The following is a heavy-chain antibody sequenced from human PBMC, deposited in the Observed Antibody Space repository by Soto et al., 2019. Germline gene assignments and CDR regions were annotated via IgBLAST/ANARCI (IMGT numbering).Heavy chain of an antibody. V-gene: IGHV4-30-2*01. D-gene: IGHD1-26*01. CDR2: IYHSGST. CDR3: ARVGYGMDV. CDR1: GGPISSGGYS. Sequence: LSLTCAVSGGPISSGGYSWSWIRQPPGKGLEWIGYIYHSGSTYYNPSLKSRVTISVDRSKNQFSLKLSSVTAADTAVYCCARVGYGMDVWGQGTTVTGSS. J-gene: IGHJ6*02.